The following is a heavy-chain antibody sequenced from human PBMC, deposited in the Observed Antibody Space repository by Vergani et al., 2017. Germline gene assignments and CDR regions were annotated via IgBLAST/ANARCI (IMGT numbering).Heavy chain of an antibody. D-gene: IGHD6-6*01. V-gene: IGHV3-33*01. CDR3: ARDLAARVAYYFDY. CDR2: IWYDGSNK. CDR1: GFTFSSYG. Sequence: QVQLVESGGGVVQPGRSLRLSCAASGFTFSSYGMHWVRQAPGKGLEWVAVIWYDGSNKYYADSVKGRFTISRDNSKNTLYLQMNSLRAEDTAVYYCARDLAARVAYYFDYWGQGTLVTVSS. J-gene: IGHJ4*02.